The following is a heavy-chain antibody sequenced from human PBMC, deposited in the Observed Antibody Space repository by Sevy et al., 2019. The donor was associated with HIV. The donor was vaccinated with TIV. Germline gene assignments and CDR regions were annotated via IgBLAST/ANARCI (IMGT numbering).Heavy chain of an antibody. D-gene: IGHD3-22*01. J-gene: IGHJ3*02. Sequence: ASVKVSCKASGYTFTSYGISWVRQAPGQGLEWMGWISAYNGNTNYAQKLQGRVTMTTDTSTSTAYMELGSLRSDDTAVYYCARVLVVITQGDDAFDIWGQGTMVTVSS. CDR3: ARVLVVITQGDDAFDI. CDR1: GYTFTSYG. CDR2: ISAYNGNT. V-gene: IGHV1-18*04.